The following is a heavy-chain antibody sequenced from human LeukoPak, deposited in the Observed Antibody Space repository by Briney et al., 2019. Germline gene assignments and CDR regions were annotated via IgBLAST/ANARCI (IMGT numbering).Heavy chain of an antibody. V-gene: IGHV4-39*07. CDR2: IYYSGST. J-gene: IGHJ3*02. Sequence: SETLSLTCTVSGGSISSSSYYWGWIRQPPGKGLEWIGSIYYSGSTYYNPSLKSRVTISVDTSKNQFSLKLSSVTAADTAVYYCARDTDFWSGYDAAFDIWGQGTMVTVSS. CDR1: GGSISSSSYY. D-gene: IGHD3-3*01. CDR3: ARDTDFWSGYDAAFDI.